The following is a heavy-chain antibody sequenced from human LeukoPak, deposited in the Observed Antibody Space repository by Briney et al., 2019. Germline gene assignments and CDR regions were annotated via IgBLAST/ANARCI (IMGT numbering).Heavy chain of an antibody. V-gene: IGHV3-53*01. Sequence: GGSLRLSCAASGFTFSSYAMHWVRQAPGKGLEWVSVIYSGGSTYYADSVKGRFTISRDNSKNTLYLQMNSLRAEDTAVYYCARDPPLVGNGNPGYYYYYGMDVWGQGTTVTVSS. CDR1: GFTFSSYA. CDR3: ARDPPLVGNGNPGYYYYYGMDV. D-gene: IGHD4-23*01. J-gene: IGHJ6*02. CDR2: IYSGGST.